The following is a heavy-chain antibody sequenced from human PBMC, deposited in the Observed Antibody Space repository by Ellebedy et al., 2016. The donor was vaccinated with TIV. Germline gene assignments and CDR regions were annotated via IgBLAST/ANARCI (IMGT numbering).Heavy chain of an antibody. CDR2: INHSGST. CDR1: GGSLSGYY. J-gene: IGHJ4*02. D-gene: IGHD2-21*02. V-gene: IGHV4-34*01. CDR3: SRGVTDQN. Sequence: MPSETLSLTCAVYGGSLSGYYWSWIRQPPGKGLEWIGEINHSGSTNYNSSLKSRVTISLDTSKNQFSLKLSPLTAADTAVYYCSRGVTDQNWGQGILVTVSS.